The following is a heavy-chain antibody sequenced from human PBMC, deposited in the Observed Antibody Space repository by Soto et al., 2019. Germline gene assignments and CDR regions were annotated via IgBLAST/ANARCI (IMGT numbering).Heavy chain of an antibody. D-gene: IGHD3-10*01. J-gene: IGHJ3*02. CDR1: GFTFRSYA. CDR3: ARDGPPRVRVITPDAIDI. Sequence: HGGSLRLSCSASGFTFRSYAMPWVRQGPGEGLEWVAVISYDGSNKYYADSVKGRFTISRDNSKNTLYLQMNSLIAEDTAVYYWARDGPPRVRVITPDAIDIWGQGTMVTVSS. CDR2: ISYDGSNK. V-gene: IGHV3-30-3*01.